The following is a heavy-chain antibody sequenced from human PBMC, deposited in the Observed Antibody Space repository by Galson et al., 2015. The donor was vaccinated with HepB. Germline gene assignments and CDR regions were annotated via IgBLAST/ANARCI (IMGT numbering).Heavy chain of an antibody. CDR1: GFTFSSYA. J-gene: IGHJ4*02. D-gene: IGHD3-10*01. CDR2: ISGSGGST. V-gene: IGHV3-23*01. CDR3: ATRGSMVWFGELGSDY. Sequence: SLRLSCAASGFTFSSYAMSWVRQAPGKGLEWVSAISGSGGSTYYADSVKGRFTISRDNSKNTLYLQMNSLRAEDTAVYYCATRGSMVWFGELGSDYWGQGTLVTVSS.